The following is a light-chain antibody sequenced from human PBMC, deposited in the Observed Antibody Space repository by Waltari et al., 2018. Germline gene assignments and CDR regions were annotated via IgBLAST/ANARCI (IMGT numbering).Light chain of an antibody. V-gene: IGLV3-19*01. Sequence: SSELTQDPAVSVALGQTVRITCQGDSLRTYYGSWCRQKPGQAPVLVIHGKTNRPSGIPDRFSASSSGNTASLTITWAQAEDEAHYYCTSRDISGDVVFGGGTKLTVL. J-gene: IGLJ2*01. CDR1: SLRTYY. CDR3: TSRDISGDVV. CDR2: GKT.